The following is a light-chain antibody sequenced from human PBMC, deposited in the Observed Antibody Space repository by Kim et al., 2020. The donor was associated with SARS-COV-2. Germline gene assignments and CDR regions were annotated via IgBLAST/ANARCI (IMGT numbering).Light chain of an antibody. CDR2: ATS. Sequence: DIQMTQSPSSLSASVGDRLTLTCRASQDISNSLAWYQQKPGKAPKLLLSATSKLERGVPSRFSGSGSGTTYTLIISNLQPEDFATYLCQQYYSHPLTLGGGTKLE. CDR3: QQYYSHPLT. J-gene: IGKJ4*01. V-gene: IGKV1-NL1*01. CDR1: QDISNS.